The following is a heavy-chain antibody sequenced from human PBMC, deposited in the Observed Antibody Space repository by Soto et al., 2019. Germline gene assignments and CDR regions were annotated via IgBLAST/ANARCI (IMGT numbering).Heavy chain of an antibody. CDR1: VYSVSSNSAA. Sequence: SQTLSLTCAISVYSVSSNSAAWNWIIHSPSRGLEWLGRTYYRSKWYNDYAVSMRSRITINPDTTKNQFSLQLNSATPEDTAVYYCETWRFEYWGQGTLVTVSS. CDR3: ETWRFEY. CDR2: TYYRSKWYN. J-gene: IGHJ4*02. V-gene: IGHV6-1*01.